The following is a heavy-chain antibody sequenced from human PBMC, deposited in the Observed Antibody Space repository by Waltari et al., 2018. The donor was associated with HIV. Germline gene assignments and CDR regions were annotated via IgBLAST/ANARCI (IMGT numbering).Heavy chain of an antibody. Sequence: QVQLVQSGAEVKKPGASVKVSCKASGYTFTSYDINWVRQATGQGLEWMGWMNPNSGNTGYAKKFQGKVTMTRNTPITTAYRELSSLGPEDTAVNYCARILSLMVRGGYYGMDAWDQGTTVTVSS. CDR2: MNPNSGNT. CDR3: ARILSLMVRGGYYGMDA. D-gene: IGHD3-10*01. J-gene: IGHJ6*02. V-gene: IGHV1-8*01. CDR1: GYTFTSYD.